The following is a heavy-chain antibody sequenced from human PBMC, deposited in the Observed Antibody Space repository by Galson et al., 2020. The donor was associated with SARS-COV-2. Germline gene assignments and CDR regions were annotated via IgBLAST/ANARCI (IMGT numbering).Heavy chain of an antibody. CDR2: ISGSGGST. V-gene: IGHV3-23*01. J-gene: IGHJ6*02. CDR1: GFTFSSYA. Sequence: GGSLRLSCAASGFTFSSYAMSWVRQAPGKGLEWVSAISGSGGSTYYADSVKGRFTISRDNSKNTLYLQMNSLRAEDTAVYYCAASLPEPGYYYYYGMDVWGQGTTVTVSS. CDR3: AASLPEPGYYYYYGMDV.